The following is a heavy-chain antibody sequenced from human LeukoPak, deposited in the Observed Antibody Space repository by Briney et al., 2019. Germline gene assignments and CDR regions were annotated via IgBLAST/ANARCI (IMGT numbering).Heavy chain of an antibody. Sequence: GSLRLSCAASGFTFSSYSMDWVRQAPGKGLGWVSSISSSSPIYYADSVKGRFTISRDNAKNSLYLQMNSLRAEDTAVYYCARDGFGLGIKYYFDYWGQGTLVTVSS. CDR2: ISSSSPI. J-gene: IGHJ4*02. CDR1: GFTFSSYS. V-gene: IGHV3-48*04. D-gene: IGHD3-10*01. CDR3: ARDGFGLGIKYYFDY.